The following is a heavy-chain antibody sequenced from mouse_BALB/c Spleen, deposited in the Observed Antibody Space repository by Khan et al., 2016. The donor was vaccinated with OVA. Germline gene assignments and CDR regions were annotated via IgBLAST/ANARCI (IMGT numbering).Heavy chain of an antibody. CDR3: ARSGYGGFAY. Sequence: QVQLKQSGAELVRPGSSVKISCKTSGYAFSDFWMNWVKQRPGQGLEWIGQIYPGDGDIYYNGRFKGNATLTADKSSSTASMQLSSLTSEDSAVYFCARSGYGGFAYWGQGTLVTVSA. J-gene: IGHJ3*01. CDR2: IYPGDGDI. CDR1: GYAFSDFW. V-gene: IGHV1-80*01. D-gene: IGHD1-1*02.